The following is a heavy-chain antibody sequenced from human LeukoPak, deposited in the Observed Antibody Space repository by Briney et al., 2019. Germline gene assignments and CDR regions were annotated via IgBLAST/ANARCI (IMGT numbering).Heavy chain of an antibody. Sequence: GGSLRLSCAAPGFTFSSYAMSWVRQAPGKGLEWVSAISGSGGSTYYADSVKGRFTISRDNSKNTLYLQMNSLRAEDTAVYYCAKDQGDCSSTSCYGGDYWGQGTLVTVSS. D-gene: IGHD2-2*01. CDR2: ISGSGGST. CDR3: AKDQGDCSSTSCYGGDY. CDR1: GFTFSSYA. J-gene: IGHJ4*02. V-gene: IGHV3-23*01.